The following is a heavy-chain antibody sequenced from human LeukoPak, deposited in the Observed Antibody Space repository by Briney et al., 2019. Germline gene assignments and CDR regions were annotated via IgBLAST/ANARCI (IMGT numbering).Heavy chain of an antibody. CDR1: GFTFINAW. D-gene: IGHD5-12*01. Sequence: GGSLRLSCAASGFTFINAWMSWVRQAPGKGLEWVGHIKSKTDGGTTDYGAPVNGRFTISRDDSKNTLYLQMNSLRAEDTAVYYCARDNLVATFSFDYWGQGTLVTVSS. V-gene: IGHV3-15*01. CDR2: IKSKTDGGTT. CDR3: ARDNLVATFSFDY. J-gene: IGHJ4*02.